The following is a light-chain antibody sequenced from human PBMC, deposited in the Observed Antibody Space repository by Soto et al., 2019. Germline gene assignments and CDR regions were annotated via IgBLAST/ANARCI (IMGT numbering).Light chain of an antibody. CDR2: GNT. CDR3: QSFDRSLTAWV. J-gene: IGLJ3*02. V-gene: IGLV1-40*01. Sequence: QPVLTQPPSVSGAPGQRVTVSCTGSISNIGAGYDVHWYQQLPGTAPTLLISGNTDRPSGVPDRFSGSKSGTSASLAIAGLQTEDEADYYCQSFDRSLTAWVFGGGTKVTVL. CDR1: ISNIGAGYD.